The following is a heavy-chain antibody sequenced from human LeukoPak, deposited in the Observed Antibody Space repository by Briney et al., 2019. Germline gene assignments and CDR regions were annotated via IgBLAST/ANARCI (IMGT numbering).Heavy chain of an antibody. J-gene: IGHJ5*02. V-gene: IGHV4-31*03. D-gene: IGHD1-26*01. CDR1: GGSISSGGYY. CDR3: AREFGPWELLRLVINTHWFDP. CDR2: ISYSGST. Sequence: NSSQTLSLTCTVSGGSISSGGYYWNWIRQHPGKGLEWIGYISYSGSTSYNPSLQSRLTISVDTSKNQFSLRLSSVTAADTAVYYCAREFGPWELLRLVINTHWFDPWGQGTLVTVSS.